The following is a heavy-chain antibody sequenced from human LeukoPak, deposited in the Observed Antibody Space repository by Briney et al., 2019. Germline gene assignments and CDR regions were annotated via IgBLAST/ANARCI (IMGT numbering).Heavy chain of an antibody. CDR3: AGSGYYYLDY. CDR1: GGSFSSSIYY. CDR2: IYYSGST. D-gene: IGHD3-22*01. Sequence: SETLSLTCTVSGGSFSSSIYYWGWIRQPPGKGLEWIGSIYYSGSTYYNPSLKSRFTISVDTSKDQFSLKLSSVTAADTAVYYCAGSGYYYLDYWGQGTLVTVSS. V-gene: IGHV4-39*01. J-gene: IGHJ4*02.